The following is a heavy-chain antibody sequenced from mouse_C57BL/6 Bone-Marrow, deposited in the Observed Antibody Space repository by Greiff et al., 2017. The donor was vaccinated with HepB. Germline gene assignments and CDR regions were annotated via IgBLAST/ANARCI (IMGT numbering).Heavy chain of an antibody. D-gene: IGHD1-1*01. V-gene: IGHV1-72*01. CDR1: GYTFTSYW. CDR2: IDPNSGGT. Sequence: QVQLKQPGAELVKPGASVKLSCKASGYTFTSYWMHWVKQRPGRGLEWIGRIDPNSGGTKYNEKFKSKATLTVDKPSSTAYMQLSSLTSEDSAVYYCARSRPRRYYGSLDYWGQGTTLTVSS. CDR3: ARSRPRRYYGSLDY. J-gene: IGHJ2*01.